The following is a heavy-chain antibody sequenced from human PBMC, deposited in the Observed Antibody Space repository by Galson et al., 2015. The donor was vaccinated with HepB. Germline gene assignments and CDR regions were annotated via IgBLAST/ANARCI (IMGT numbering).Heavy chain of an antibody. CDR1: GGSFSAYY. V-gene: IGHV4-34*01. J-gene: IGHJ6*03. D-gene: IGHD1-7*01. CDR2: IDHRGST. Sequence: LSLTCAVYGGSFSAYYWSWIRQPPGKGLEWIGEIDHRGSTNYNPSLKCRVTMSIDTSKNQFSLKLSSVTASDTAVYYCASPGGNYDDYYYYMDVWGKGTTVTVSS. CDR3: ASPGGNYDDYYYYMDV.